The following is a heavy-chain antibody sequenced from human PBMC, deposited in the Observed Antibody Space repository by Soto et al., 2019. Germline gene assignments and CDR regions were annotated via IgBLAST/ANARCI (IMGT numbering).Heavy chain of an antibody. CDR3: APDGQITLFGVGYDRYVLDV. CDR2: ITPLLGAA. V-gene: IGHV1-69*13. J-gene: IGHJ6*02. CDR1: GGTFSNLA. D-gene: IGHD3-3*01. Sequence: SSVKVSCKASGGTFSNLAINSVRQAPGQGLEWMGGITPLLGAADYAQKFQGRVSIISDESTTTVYMELRSLKSDDTAMYYCAPDGQITLFGVGYDRYVLDVWGQGTTVLVSS.